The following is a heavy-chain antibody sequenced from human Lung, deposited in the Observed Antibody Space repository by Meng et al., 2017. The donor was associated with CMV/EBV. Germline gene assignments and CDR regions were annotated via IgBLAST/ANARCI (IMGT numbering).Heavy chain of an antibody. Sequence: CPVSRGSISSSSHYWGWVRQAPGKGLEWIGSMLYGGSTFYNPSLKSRVSISIDVSKNQFSLSLSSVTAADTAVYYCARVWGGDNWLDPWGQGILVTVSS. J-gene: IGHJ5*02. D-gene: IGHD3-16*01. CDR2: MLYGGST. V-gene: IGHV4-39*07. CDR3: ARVWGGDNWLDP. CDR1: RGSISSSSHY.